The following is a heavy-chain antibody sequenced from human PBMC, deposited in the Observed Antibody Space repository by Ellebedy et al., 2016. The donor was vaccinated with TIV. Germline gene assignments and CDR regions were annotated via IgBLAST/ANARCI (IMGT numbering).Heavy chain of an antibody. V-gene: IGHV4-59*01. CDR1: GGSMTNNY. J-gene: IGHJ4*02. CDR2: IYYSGTT. Sequence: SETLSLTCTVSGGSMTNNYWSWIRQPPGKGLEWIGYIYYSGTTNYNPSLKTRVTVSLDTSKNQFSLKLTSVTAADTAVYYCARGPGYCSGGSCYYDYWGQGTLVTVSS. CDR3: ARGPGYCSGGSCYYDY. D-gene: IGHD2-15*01.